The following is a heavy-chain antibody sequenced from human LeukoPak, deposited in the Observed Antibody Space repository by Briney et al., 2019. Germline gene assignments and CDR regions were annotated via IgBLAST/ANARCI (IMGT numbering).Heavy chain of an antibody. V-gene: IGHV3-74*01. CDR3: VRGTSMNNGYGGDDPY. CDR2: INSGGSSR. CDR1: GFTFSSFW. Sequence: GGSLRLSCAVSGFTFSSFWMHWVRQAPGKGLVWVSRINSGGSSRSYAGSVKGRFTISRDSAKNTLFLQMDSLRAEDTAVYYCVRGTSMNNGYGGDDPYWGQGTLVIVCS. D-gene: IGHD2-21*02. J-gene: IGHJ4*02.